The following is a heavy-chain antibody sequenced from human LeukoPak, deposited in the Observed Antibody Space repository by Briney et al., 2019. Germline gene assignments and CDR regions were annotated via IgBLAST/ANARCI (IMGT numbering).Heavy chain of an antibody. J-gene: IGHJ3*02. V-gene: IGHV4-34*01. D-gene: IGHD2-21*02. CDR1: GGSFSGYY. Sequence: PSETLSLTCAVYGGSFSGYYWSWIRQPPGKGLEWIGEINHSGSTNYNPSLKSRVTISVDTSKNQFSLKLSSVTAADTAVYYCASAYCGGDCYPRSFDIWGQGTMVTVSS. CDR3: ASAYCGGDCYPRSFDI. CDR2: INHSGST.